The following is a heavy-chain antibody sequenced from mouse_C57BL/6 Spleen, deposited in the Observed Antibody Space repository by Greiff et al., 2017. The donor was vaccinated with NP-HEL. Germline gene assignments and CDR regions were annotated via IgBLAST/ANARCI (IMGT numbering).Heavy chain of an antibody. J-gene: IGHJ2*01. V-gene: IGHV5-6*02. D-gene: IGHD1-1*01. CDR1: GFTFSSYG. CDR2: ISSGGSYT. Sequence: DVKLVESGGDLVKPGGSLKLSCAASGFTFSSYGMSWVRQTPDKRLEWVATISSGGSYTYYPDSVKGRFTISRDNAKNTLYLQMSSLKSEDTAMYYCARPGYGSTHFDYWGQGTTLTVSS. CDR3: ARPGYGSTHFDY.